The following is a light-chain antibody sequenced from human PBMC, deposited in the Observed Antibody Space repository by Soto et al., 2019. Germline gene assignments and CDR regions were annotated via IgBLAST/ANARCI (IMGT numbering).Light chain of an antibody. CDR3: QQYSSTFWT. J-gene: IGKJ1*01. CDR1: QSISSSY. CDR2: GAS. Sequence: EIVLTQSPGTLSLSPGERTTLSCRASQSISSSYLAWYQQKPGQAPRLLVYGASSRATGIPDRFSGSGFGTEFTLTISSLEPEDFALYYCQQYSSTFWTLGQGTKVEIK. V-gene: IGKV3-20*01.